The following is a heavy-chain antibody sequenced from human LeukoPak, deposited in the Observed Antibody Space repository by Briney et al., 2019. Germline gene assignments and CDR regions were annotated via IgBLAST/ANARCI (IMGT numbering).Heavy chain of an antibody. CDR2: IYTSGST. Sequence: SETLSLTCTVSGGSISSYYWSWIRQPAGKGLEWIGRIYTSGSTNYNPSLKSRVTMSADTSKNQFSLKLSSVTAADTAVYYCARVLRFLESYYMDVWGKGTTVTVSS. CDR3: ARVLRFLESYYMDV. D-gene: IGHD3-3*01. J-gene: IGHJ6*03. V-gene: IGHV4-4*07. CDR1: GGSISSYY.